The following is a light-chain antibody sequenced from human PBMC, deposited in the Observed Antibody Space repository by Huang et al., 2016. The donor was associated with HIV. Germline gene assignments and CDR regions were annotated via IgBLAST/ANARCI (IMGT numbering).Light chain of an antibody. V-gene: IGKV3-11*01. CDR2: YAS. CDR3: QQRGNWQLT. Sequence: EIVLTQYQATLPLSPGKRATLPSRASHGLANYLAWYQQKPGQAPRLLIYYASNRATGIPARFSGSGSVTDFTLTSSSLEPEDFAVYYCQQRGNWQLTFGGGTKVEIK. CDR1: HGLANY. J-gene: IGKJ4*01.